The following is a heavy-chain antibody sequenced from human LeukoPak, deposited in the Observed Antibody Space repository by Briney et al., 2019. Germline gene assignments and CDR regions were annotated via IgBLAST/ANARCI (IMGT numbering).Heavy chain of an antibody. CDR3: ARDRRAAGIPVPINY. D-gene: IGHD6-13*01. CDR2: ISYDGSNK. J-gene: IGHJ4*02. Sequence: PGRSLRLSCAASGFTFSSYAMHWVRQAPGKGLEWVAVISYDGSNKYYADSVKGRFTISRDNSKNTLYLQMNSLRAEDTAVYYCARDRRAAGIPVPINYWGQGTLVTVSS. CDR1: GFTFSSYA. V-gene: IGHV3-30-3*01.